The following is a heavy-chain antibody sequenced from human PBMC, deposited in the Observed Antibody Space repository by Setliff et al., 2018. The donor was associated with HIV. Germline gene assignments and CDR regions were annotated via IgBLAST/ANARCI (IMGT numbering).Heavy chain of an antibody. D-gene: IGHD3-22*01. V-gene: IGHV1-8*03. CDR1: GYTFTSYD. Sequence: VKVSCKASGYTFTSYDINWVRQATGQGLEWMGWMNPNSGNTGYAQKFQGRVTITRNTSISTAYMELSSLRSEDTAVYYCATDSSGYYFRAFDIWGQGTMVTVSS. CDR3: ATDSSGYYFRAFDI. J-gene: IGHJ3*02. CDR2: MNPNSGNT.